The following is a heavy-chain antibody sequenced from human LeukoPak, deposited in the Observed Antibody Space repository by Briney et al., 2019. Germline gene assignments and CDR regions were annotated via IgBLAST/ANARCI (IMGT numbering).Heavy chain of an antibody. J-gene: IGHJ3*02. D-gene: IGHD2/OR15-2a*01. CDR2: ISGSGGST. CDR3: AKDFVLRSVNFRGGGDAFDI. Sequence: GGSLRLSCAASGITFSSYAMSWVRQAPGKGLEWVSAISGSGGSTYYADSVKGRFTISRDNSKNTLYLQMNSLRAEDTAVYYCAKDFVLRSVNFRGGGDAFDIWGQGTMVTVSS. V-gene: IGHV3-23*01. CDR1: GITFSSYA.